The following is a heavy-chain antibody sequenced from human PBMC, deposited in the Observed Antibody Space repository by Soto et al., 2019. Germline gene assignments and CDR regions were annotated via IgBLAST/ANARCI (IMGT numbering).Heavy chain of an antibody. CDR2: IYYSGST. CDR3: ARVGYYGSGSYWVYFDY. J-gene: IGHJ4*02. V-gene: IGHV4-30-4*01. Sequence: KPSETLSLTCTVSGGSISSGDYYWSWIRQPPGKGLEWIGYIYYSGSTYYNPSLKSRVTISVDTSKNQFSLKLSSVTAADTAVYYCARVGYYGSGSYWVYFDYWGQGTLVTVSS. D-gene: IGHD3-10*01. CDR1: GGSISSGDYY.